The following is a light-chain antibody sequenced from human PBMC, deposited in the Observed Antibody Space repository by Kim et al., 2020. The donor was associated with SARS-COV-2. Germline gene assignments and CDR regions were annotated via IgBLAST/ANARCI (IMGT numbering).Light chain of an antibody. CDR2: ENN. CDR3: QSFDSNIQV. CDR1: SGSIASTN. J-gene: IGLJ3*02. V-gene: IGLV6-57*01. Sequence: GKTVTIYCTRSSGSIASTNVQWYQQRPGTSPTAVIFENNQRPSGVPDRFSGSIDGSSNSASLTISGLKTEDEADYYCQSFDSNIQVFGGGTKLTVL.